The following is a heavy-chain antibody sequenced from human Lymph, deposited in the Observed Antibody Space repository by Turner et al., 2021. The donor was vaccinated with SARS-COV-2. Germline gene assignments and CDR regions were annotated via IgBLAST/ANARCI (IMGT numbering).Heavy chain of an antibody. CDR2: IYSGGST. CDR3: ARVLPYGDYFDY. D-gene: IGHD4-17*01. J-gene: IGHJ4*02. V-gene: IGHV3-53*01. CDR1: EFTVSSNY. Sequence: VQLVESGGGLIQPGESLSVSGAASEFTVSSNYMSWVRQAPGKGLEWVSIIYSGGSTYYADSVKGRFTISRDNSKNTLYLQMNSLRAEDTAVYYCARVLPYGDYFDYWGQGTLVTVSS.